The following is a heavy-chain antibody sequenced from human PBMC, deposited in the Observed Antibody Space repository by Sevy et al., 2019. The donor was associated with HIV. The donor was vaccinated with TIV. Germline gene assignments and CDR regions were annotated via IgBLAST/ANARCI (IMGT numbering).Heavy chain of an antibody. J-gene: IGHJ5*02. V-gene: IGHV1-46*03. D-gene: IGHD2-15*01. Sequence: ASVKVSCKASGYTFTSYYMHWVRQAPGQGLEWMGIINPSGGSTSYAQKFQGRVTMTRDTSTGTVYMELSSLRSEDTAVYYCARGGYCSGGSGYESFKGWFDPWGQGTLVTVSS. CDR3: ARGGYCSGGSGYESFKGWFDP. CDR1: GYTFTSYY. CDR2: INPSGGST.